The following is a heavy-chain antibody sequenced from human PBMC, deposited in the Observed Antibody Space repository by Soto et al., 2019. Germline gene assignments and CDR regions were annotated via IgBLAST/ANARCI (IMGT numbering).Heavy chain of an antibody. CDR1: GYTFTSYA. Sequence: ASVKVSCKASGYTFTSYAMHWVRQAPGQRLEWMGWINAGNGNTKYSQKFQGRVTITRDTSASTAYMELSSLRSEDTAVYYCARGYSSSWYYYFDYWGQGTLVTVSS. D-gene: IGHD6-13*01. V-gene: IGHV1-3*01. J-gene: IGHJ4*02. CDR3: ARGYSSSWYYYFDY. CDR2: INAGNGNT.